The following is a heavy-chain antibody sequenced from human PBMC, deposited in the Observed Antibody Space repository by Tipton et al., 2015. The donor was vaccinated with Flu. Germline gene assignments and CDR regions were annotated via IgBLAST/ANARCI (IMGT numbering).Heavy chain of an antibody. V-gene: IGHV4-39*01. J-gene: IGHJ4*02. CDR1: GGSVRSTNYF. CDR2: IYPSGTT. CDR3: ARLSYYDVDLKNFYFDY. Sequence: TLSLTCTGSGGSVRSTNYFCAWIRQPPGKRLELIGSIYPSGTTYYNPSLKSRVTISVDTSKSQFSLKLRSVTAADTAVYYCARLSYYDVDLKNFYFDYWGQGALVTVSS. D-gene: IGHD3-10*02.